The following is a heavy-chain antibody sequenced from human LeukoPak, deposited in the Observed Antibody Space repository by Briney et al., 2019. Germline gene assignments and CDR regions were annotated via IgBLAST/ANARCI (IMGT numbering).Heavy chain of an antibody. D-gene: IGHD2-15*01. J-gene: IGHJ3*02. CDR1: GFTFSSYG. Sequence: PGGSLRLSCAASGFTFSSYGMHWVRQAPGKGLEWVAGISYDGSTEYYADSVRGRFTISRDNSKNTLYLQMISLRAEDTAVYYCAKGVSYCSGGSCHSRGAFGIWGQGTMVTVSS. CDR2: ISYDGSTE. V-gene: IGHV3-30*18. CDR3: AKGVSYCSGGSCHSRGAFGI.